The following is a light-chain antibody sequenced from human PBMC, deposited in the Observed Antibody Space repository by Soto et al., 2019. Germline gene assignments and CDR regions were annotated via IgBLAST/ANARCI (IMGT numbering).Light chain of an antibody. J-gene: IGKJ1*01. Sequence: EMVMTQSPATLSVSPGERATLSCRASQSVSSYLAWYQQKPGQPPRLLIYVASTRAAGIPGRFSGSGSGTEFTLTISSLQSEDFAVYYCQQVKDWPPRFGQGTKVEIK. CDR2: VAS. V-gene: IGKV3-15*01. CDR1: QSVSSY. CDR3: QQVKDWPPR.